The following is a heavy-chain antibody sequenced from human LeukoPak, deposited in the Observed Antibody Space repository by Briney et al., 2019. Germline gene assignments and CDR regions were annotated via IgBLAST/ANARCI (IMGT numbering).Heavy chain of an antibody. CDR2: IKEDGSEK. D-gene: IGHD5-18*01. CDR1: GFTLSSNW. Sequence: PGGSLRLSCAASGFTLSSNWMSWVRHAPGKGLEWVAKIKEDGSEKYYGDSVKGRFTVSRDNAKNSLYLQMNSLRAEDTALYFCARGRGYNYIYWGQGTLVTVSS. CDR3: ARGRGYNYIY. V-gene: IGHV3-7*03. J-gene: IGHJ4*02.